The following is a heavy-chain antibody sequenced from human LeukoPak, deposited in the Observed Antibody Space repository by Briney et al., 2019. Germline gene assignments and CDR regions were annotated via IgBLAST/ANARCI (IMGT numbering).Heavy chain of an antibody. CDR3: AKELSSGWSHYYYMDV. Sequence: GGSLRLSCAASGFTLSSYGMHWVRQTPVKGLEWVAFIRYDGTNKYYADSVKGRFTVSRDTSKNTLYLQMNSLRTGDTAVYYCAKELSSGWSHYYYMDVWGTGTTVTVSS. CDR2: IRYDGTNK. D-gene: IGHD6-19*01. CDR1: GFTLSSYG. V-gene: IGHV3-30*02. J-gene: IGHJ6*03.